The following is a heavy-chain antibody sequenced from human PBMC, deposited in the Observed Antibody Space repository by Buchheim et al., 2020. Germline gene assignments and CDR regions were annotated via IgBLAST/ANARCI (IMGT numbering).Heavy chain of an antibody. CDR3: AIYRGAVAGGDN. D-gene: IGHD6-19*01. Sequence: EVQLVESGGGLVQPGGSLRLSCAASGFVFSSYSMNWFRQAPGKGLEWVSYITSTSGTIYYSDSVNGRFTISRDNAKNSLYLQMHSLRDEDTAVYYCAIYRGAVAGGDNWGQGTL. CDR2: ITSTSGTI. J-gene: IGHJ4*02. V-gene: IGHV3-48*02. CDR1: GFVFSSYS.